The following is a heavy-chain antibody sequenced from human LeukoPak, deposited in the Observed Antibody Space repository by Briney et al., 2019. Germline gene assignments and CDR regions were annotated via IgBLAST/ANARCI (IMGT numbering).Heavy chain of an antibody. D-gene: IGHD3-16*01. CDR3: AKTARVPYY. J-gene: IGHJ4*02. Sequence: SETLSLTCTVSGDSITSTHWSWIRQPPGKGLEYLGYIYYNGDTNYNPSLRGRLTLSLDMSKYQFSLKLTSVTAADTAVYFCAKTARVPYYWGQGILVTVSS. CDR2: IYYNGDT. CDR1: GDSITSTH. V-gene: IGHV4-59*08.